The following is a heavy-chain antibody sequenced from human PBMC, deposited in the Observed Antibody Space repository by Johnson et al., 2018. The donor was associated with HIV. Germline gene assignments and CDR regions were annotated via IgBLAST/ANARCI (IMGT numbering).Heavy chain of an antibody. J-gene: IGHJ3*02. V-gene: IGHV3-9*01. Sequence: VHLVESGGGLVQPGRSLRLSCAASGFTFDDYAMHWVRQAPGKGLEWVSGISWNSGSIGYADSVKGRFTISRDNAKNSLYLQMNSLRADDAAVYYCARPHIEVLPAAVFDIWGQGTMVTVSS. D-gene: IGHD2-2*01. CDR3: ARPHIEVLPAAVFDI. CDR2: ISWNSGSI. CDR1: GFTFDDYA.